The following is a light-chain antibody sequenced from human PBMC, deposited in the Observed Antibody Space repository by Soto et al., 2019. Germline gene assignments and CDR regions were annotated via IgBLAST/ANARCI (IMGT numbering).Light chain of an antibody. Sequence: DIQMTQSSSSLYASXXDRVTITCGASQSISGSVNGYQQKPGTAPKXXSDWASTLQRLGPSRFSGSGAGTDYTLTISSLQPEDFATYYCQHYNSYSEAFGQGTKVDIK. CDR1: QSISGS. V-gene: IGKV1-39*01. J-gene: IGKJ1*01. CDR3: QHYNSYSEA. CDR2: WAS.